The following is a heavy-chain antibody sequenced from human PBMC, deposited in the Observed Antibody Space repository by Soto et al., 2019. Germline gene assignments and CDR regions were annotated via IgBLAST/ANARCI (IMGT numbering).Heavy chain of an antibody. CDR1: GYTFSDYN. Sequence: QVRLVQSGADVKKPGASVTVSCKASGYTFSDYNLHWVRQAPGQGLEWMGSINPRSGDTDFAQKFQPRVTMTRDTSITTAYMELISLTSHDTAVYYCARHRFTSGSDYFDSWGQGTLVTVSS. V-gene: IGHV1-2*02. J-gene: IGHJ4*02. CDR3: ARHRFTSGSDYFDS. D-gene: IGHD6-19*01. CDR2: INPRSGDT.